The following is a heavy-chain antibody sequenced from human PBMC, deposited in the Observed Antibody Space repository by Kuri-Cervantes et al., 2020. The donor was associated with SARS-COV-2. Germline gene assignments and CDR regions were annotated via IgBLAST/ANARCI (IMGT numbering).Heavy chain of an antibody. CDR1: GGSIGSYY. CDR2: IYYSGST. Sequence: SETLSLTCTVSGGSIGSYYWSWIRQPPGKGLEWIGYIYYSGSTNYNPSLKSRVTISVDTSKNQFSLKLSSVTAADTAVYYCARLSPIGMVRGVAFDPWGQGTLVTVSS. CDR3: ARLSPIGMVRGVAFDP. V-gene: IGHV4-59*08. J-gene: IGHJ5*02. D-gene: IGHD3-10*01.